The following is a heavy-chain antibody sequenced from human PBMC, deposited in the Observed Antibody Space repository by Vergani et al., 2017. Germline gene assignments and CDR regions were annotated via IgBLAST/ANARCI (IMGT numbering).Heavy chain of an antibody. D-gene: IGHD3-10*01. V-gene: IGHV1-46*01. Sequence: QVQLVQSGAEVKKPGASVKLSCKASGYTFTTYYINWVRQAPGQGIEWIGIINPSGGSTTYAQKFQGRVTVTRDASTSTVYMALSSLRSEDTALYYCARDRGSGGGHFDYWGQGTLVTVSS. CDR2: INPSGGST. CDR1: GYTFTTYY. J-gene: IGHJ4*02. CDR3: ARDRGSGGGHFDY.